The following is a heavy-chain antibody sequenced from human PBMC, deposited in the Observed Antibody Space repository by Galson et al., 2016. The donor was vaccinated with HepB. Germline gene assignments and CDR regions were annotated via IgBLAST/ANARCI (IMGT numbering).Heavy chain of an antibody. CDR3: ARPRASNYYYYGMDV. V-gene: IGHV3-30*03. Sequence: LRLSCAASGFTFSSYGMHWVRQAPGKGLEGVAVITTDAINKYYADSVRGRFTISRDDPKNTLYLQMNSLRPEDTAVYYCARPRASNYYYYGMDVWGQGTTVAVSS. CDR1: GFTFSSYG. J-gene: IGHJ6*02. D-gene: IGHD2-2*01. CDR2: ITTDAINK.